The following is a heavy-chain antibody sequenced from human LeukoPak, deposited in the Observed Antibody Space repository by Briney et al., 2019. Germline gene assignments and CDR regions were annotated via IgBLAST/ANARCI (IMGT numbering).Heavy chain of an antibody. CDR3: ASSGSYRFDY. V-gene: IGHV3-48*02. CDR1: GFTFSSYS. J-gene: IGHJ4*02. Sequence: GGSLRLSCAASGFTFSSYSMNWVRQAPGKGLEWVSHITASGTAVFYADSVKGCFTISRDNAKNSLYLQMNSLRDEDTAVYYCASSGSYRFDYWGQGTLVTVSS. D-gene: IGHD1-26*01. CDR2: ITASGTAV.